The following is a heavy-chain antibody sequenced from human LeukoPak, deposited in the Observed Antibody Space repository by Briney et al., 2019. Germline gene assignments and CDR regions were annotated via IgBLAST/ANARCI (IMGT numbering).Heavy chain of an antibody. Sequence: ASVKVSCKASGYTFTSFDFNWVRQATGQGLEWMGWMKPSNGHTGYAQKFQGRVTMTRDTSISTAYMELSSLTFEDTAVYYCARGPPNWGMVGYWGQGTLVTVSS. CDR2: MKPSNGHT. J-gene: IGHJ4*02. CDR1: GYTFTSFD. V-gene: IGHV1-8*01. D-gene: IGHD7-27*01. CDR3: ARGPPNWGMVGY.